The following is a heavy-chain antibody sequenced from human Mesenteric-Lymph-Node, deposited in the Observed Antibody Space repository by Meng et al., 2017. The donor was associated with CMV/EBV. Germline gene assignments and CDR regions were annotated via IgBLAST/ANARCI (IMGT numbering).Heavy chain of an antibody. CDR2: ISYDGSTK. Sequence: SCAASGFTFSNYPMHWVRQAPGKGLEWVAVISYDGSTKYADSVKGRFTISRDNSKNTLYLQLNSVRAEDTAVYYCASATNTFAAFDFWGQGTLVTVSS. V-gene: IGHV3-30-3*01. CDR3: ASATNTFAAFDF. D-gene: IGHD2/OR15-2a*01. CDR1: GFTFSNYP. J-gene: IGHJ4*02.